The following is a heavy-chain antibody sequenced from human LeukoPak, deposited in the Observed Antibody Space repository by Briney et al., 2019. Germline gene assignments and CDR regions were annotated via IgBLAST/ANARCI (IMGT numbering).Heavy chain of an antibody. CDR3: AKVATWTYFDY. CDR2: ISGSGGTT. Sequence: GGSLRLSCSASGFTFSSYEMNWVRQAPGKGLEWVSDISGSGGTTYYADSVKGRFTISRDNSKDTLFLQMNSLRVEDTAVYYCAKVATWTYFDYWGQGTLVTVS. CDR1: GFTFSSYE. V-gene: IGHV3-23*01. J-gene: IGHJ4*02. D-gene: IGHD3/OR15-3a*01.